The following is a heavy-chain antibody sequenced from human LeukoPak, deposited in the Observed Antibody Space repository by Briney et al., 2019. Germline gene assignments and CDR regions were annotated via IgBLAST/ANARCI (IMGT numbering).Heavy chain of an antibody. CDR1: GFTFSSYW. D-gene: IGHD3-3*01. CDR2: IKQDGSEK. J-gene: IGHJ4*02. V-gene: IGHV3-7*01. CDR3: ARDRNTDFWSGYYTNYFDL. Sequence: GGSLRLSCAASGFTFSSYWMSWVRQAPGKGLEWVANIKQDGSEKYFADTVKGRFTISRDNAKNSLYLQMNSLRAEDTAVYYCARDRNTDFWSGYYTNYFDLWGQGTLVTVSS.